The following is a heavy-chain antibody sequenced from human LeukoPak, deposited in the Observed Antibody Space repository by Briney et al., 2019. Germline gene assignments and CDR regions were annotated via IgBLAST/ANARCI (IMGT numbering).Heavy chain of an antibody. Sequence: NHGESLKISCKGSGYSFTSYWIGWVRQLPGKGLEWMGIIYPGDSDTKYSPSFQGQVSISADQSIRTAYLQWSSLKASDTAMYYCARLSRTVWARGVMPHRCFFDYWGQGTLVTVSS. V-gene: IGHV5-51*01. CDR1: GYSFTSYW. CDR3: ARLSRTVWARGVMPHRCFFDY. J-gene: IGHJ4*02. D-gene: IGHD3-16*01. CDR2: IYPGDSDT.